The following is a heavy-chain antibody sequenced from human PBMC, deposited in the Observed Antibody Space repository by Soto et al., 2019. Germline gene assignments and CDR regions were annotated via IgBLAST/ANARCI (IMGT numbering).Heavy chain of an antibody. CDR1: GFTFSSYA. V-gene: IGHV3-23*01. CDR2: ISGSGGST. CDR3: AKDLFPGRSGYTLDY. J-gene: IGHJ4*02. D-gene: IGHD3-3*01. Sequence: EVQLLESGGGLVQPGGSLRLSCAASGFTFSSYAMSWVRQAPGKGLEWVSAISGSGGSTYYADSVKGRFTTSRDNSKNTLYLQMNSLRAEDTAVYYCAKDLFPGRSGYTLDYWGQGTLVTVSS.